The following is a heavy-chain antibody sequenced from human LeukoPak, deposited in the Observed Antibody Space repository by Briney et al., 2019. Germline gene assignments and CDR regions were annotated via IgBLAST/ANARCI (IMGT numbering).Heavy chain of an antibody. J-gene: IGHJ4*02. Sequence: SETLSLTCTVSGGSISSVGYYWTWIRQHPGKGLEWIGYIYYSGSTYYNPSLKSRVTISVDTSKNQFSLKLSSVTAADTAVYYCARASDYYDSSGPIDYWGQGTLVTVSS. D-gene: IGHD3-22*01. CDR3: ARASDYYDSSGPIDY. CDR1: GGSISSVGYY. CDR2: IYYSGST. V-gene: IGHV4-31*03.